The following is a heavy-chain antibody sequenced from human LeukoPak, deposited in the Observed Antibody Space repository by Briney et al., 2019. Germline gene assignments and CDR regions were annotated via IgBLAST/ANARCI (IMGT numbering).Heavy chain of an antibody. J-gene: IGHJ4*02. CDR2: INHSGST. D-gene: IGHD2-2*01. CDR3: ARGNCSSTSCYGSLDY. V-gene: IGHV4-34*01. Sequence: SETLSLTCAVYGGSFSSYYWSWICQPPGKWLEWIGEINHSGSTNYNPSLKSRVTISVDTSKNQFSLKLSSVTAADTAVYYCARGNCSSTSCYGSLDYWGQGTLVTVSS. CDR1: GGSFSSYY.